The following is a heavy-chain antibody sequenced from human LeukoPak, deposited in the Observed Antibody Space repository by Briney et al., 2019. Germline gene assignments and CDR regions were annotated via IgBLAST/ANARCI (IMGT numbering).Heavy chain of an antibody. J-gene: IGHJ5*02. D-gene: IGHD4-23*01. CDR2: IYHSGST. CDR1: GGSISSGGYS. CDR3: AREGVPYSRTVGWFDP. Sequence: SETLSLTCAVSGGSISSGGYSWSWIRQPPGKGLEWIGYIYHSGSTYYNPSLKSRVTISVDRSKNQFSLKLSSVTAADTAVYCCAREGVPYSRTVGWFDPWGQGTLVTVSS. V-gene: IGHV4-30-2*01.